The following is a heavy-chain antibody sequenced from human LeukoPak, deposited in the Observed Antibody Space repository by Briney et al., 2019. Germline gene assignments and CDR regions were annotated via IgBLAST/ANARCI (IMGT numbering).Heavy chain of an antibody. J-gene: IGHJ5*02. CDR3: ATILPAMIVVVITWPGWFDP. V-gene: IGHV1-24*01. CDR1: GYTLTELS. Sequence: ASVKVSCEVSGYTLTELSMHWVRQAPGKGLEWMGGFDPEDGETIYAQKFQGRVTMTEDTSTDTAYMELSSLRSEDTAVYYCATILPAMIVVVITWPGWFDPWGQGTLVTVSS. D-gene: IGHD3-22*01. CDR2: FDPEDGET.